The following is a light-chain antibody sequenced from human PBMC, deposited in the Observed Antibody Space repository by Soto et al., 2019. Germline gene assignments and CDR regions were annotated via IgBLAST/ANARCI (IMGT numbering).Light chain of an antibody. V-gene: IGLV1-47*01. CDR2: RDS. CDR1: SSNIGSNL. CDR3: AAGGDSVSGPSYV. J-gene: IGLJ1*01. Sequence: QSLLTHPPSSSGTPGQRVTISCSGSSSNIGSNLVYWYQQVPGTAPKLLIYRDSQRPSGVPDRFSGSKSGTSASLAISGLRADDEAYYFCAAGGDSVSGPSYVFGTGTKVTV.